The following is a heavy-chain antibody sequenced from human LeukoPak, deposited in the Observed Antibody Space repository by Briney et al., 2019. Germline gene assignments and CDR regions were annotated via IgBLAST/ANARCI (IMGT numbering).Heavy chain of an antibody. J-gene: IGHJ5*02. Sequence: PGGSLRLSCAASGFTFSDYYMSWIRQAPGKGLEWVSYISSSGSTIYYADSVKGRFTISRDNAKNSLYLQMNSLRAEDTAVYYCARTEVAAPARWFDPWGQGTLVTVSS. CDR3: ARTEVAAPARWFDP. CDR2: ISSSGSTI. V-gene: IGHV3-11*04. D-gene: IGHD6-19*01. CDR1: GFTFSDYY.